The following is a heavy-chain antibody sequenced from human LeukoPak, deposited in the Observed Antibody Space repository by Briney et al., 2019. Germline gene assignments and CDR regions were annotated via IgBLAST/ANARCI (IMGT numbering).Heavy chain of an antibody. D-gene: IGHD4/OR15-4a*01. J-gene: IGHJ4*02. CDR2: IKYDGDEE. CDR1: GFTFRDYW. Sequence: GGSLRLSCAASGFTFRDYWRSWMRQAPGKGLEWVANIKYDGDEEYYVDSVKGRFIISRDNAKNSLYLQLNGLRVEDTAVYYCRSGGAAPGAFDNWGQGTLVTVSP. CDR3: RSGGAAPGAFDN. V-gene: IGHV3-7*01.